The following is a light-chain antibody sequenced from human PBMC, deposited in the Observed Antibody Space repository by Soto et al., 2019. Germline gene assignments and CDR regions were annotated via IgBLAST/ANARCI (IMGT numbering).Light chain of an antibody. V-gene: IGLV1-44*01. CDR2: NNN. Sequence: QYVLTQPPSASGTPGQRVTITCSGSSSNIGSNTVNWYQQLPGTAPKLLIYNNNQRPSGVPDRFSGSKSGTSASLAISGLQSEDEADYYCAAWDVSLNGLVFGTGTKLTVL. CDR1: SSNIGSNT. CDR3: AAWDVSLNGLV. J-gene: IGLJ1*01.